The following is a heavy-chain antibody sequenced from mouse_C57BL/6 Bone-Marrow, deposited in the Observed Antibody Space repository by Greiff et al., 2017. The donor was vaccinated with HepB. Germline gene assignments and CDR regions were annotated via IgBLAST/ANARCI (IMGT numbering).Heavy chain of an antibody. CDR1: GFSFNTYA. CDR2: IRSKSNNYAT. D-gene: IGHD1-1*01. J-gene: IGHJ1*03. Sequence: EVHLVESGGGLVQPKGSLKLSCAASGFSFNTYAMNWVRQAPGKGLEWVASIRSKSNNYATYYADSVKDRFTISRDDSTSMLYLQMNTLKTEDTAMYYCVTTVVATGYFDVWGTGTTVTVSS. V-gene: IGHV10-1*01. CDR3: VTTVVATGYFDV.